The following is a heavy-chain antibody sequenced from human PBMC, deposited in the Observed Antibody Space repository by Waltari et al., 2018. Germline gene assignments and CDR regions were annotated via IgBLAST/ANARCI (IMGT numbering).Heavy chain of an antibody. CDR2: IIPIFGTA. J-gene: IGHJ4*02. CDR3: ARDAIYSGYGYYFDY. CDR1: GGTFSSYA. D-gene: IGHD5-12*01. V-gene: IGHV1-69*14. Sequence: QVQLVQSGAEVKKPGSSVKVSCKASGGTFSSYAISWVRQAPGQGLEWMGWIIPIFGTANYAQKFEGRVTITADKSTSTAYMELSSLRSEDTAVYYCARDAIYSGYGYYFDYWGQGTLVTVSS.